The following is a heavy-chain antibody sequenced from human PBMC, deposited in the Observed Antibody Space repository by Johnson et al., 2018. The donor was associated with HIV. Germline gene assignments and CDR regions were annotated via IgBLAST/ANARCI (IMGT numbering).Heavy chain of an antibody. D-gene: IGHD6-19*01. CDR1: GFTFTFYW. Sequence: EVQLVESGGGLVQPGGSLRLSCEVSGFTFTFYWMSWVRQSPGKGLEWVANIKKDGSEKYYVDSVKGRFTISRDNAKNSLYLQMSSLRAEDTAVYYCAKGSGSGWLRDAFDIWGQGTMVTVSS. V-gene: IGHV3-7*02. CDR2: IKKDGSEK. CDR3: AKGSGSGWLRDAFDI. J-gene: IGHJ3*02.